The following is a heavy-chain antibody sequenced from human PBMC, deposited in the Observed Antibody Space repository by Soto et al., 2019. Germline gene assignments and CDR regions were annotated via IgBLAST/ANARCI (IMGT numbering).Heavy chain of an antibody. D-gene: IGHD2-15*01. CDR2: ISGSGGST. V-gene: IGHV3-23*01. CDR3: AKEGGGVVVVAAPGYYFDY. J-gene: IGHJ4*02. Sequence: EVQLLESGGGLVQPGGSLRLSCAASGFTFSSYAMSWVRQAPGKGLEWVSTISGSGGSTYYADSMKGWFTISRDNSKNTLYLQMNSLRAEDTAVYCCAKEGGGVVVVAAPGYYFDYWGQGTLVTVSS. CDR1: GFTFSSYA.